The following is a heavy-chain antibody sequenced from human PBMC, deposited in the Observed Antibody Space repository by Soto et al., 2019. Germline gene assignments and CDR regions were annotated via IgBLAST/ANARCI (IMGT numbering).Heavy chain of an antibody. CDR2: INAGNGNT. CDR3: ARPLRGSLDYFDY. J-gene: IGHJ4*02. Sequence: QVQLVQSGAEVKKPGASVKVSCKASGYTFTRYAMHWVRQAPGQRLEWMGWINAGNGNTKYSQKFQGRVTITRDTSASTAYMELSSLRSEDTAVYYCARPLRGSLDYFDYWGQGTLVTVSS. CDR1: GYTFTRYA. V-gene: IGHV1-3*01. D-gene: IGHD1-26*01.